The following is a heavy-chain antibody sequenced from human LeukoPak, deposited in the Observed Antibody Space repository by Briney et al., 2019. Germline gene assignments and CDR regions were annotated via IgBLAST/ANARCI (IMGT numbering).Heavy chain of an antibody. J-gene: IGHJ4*02. CDR3: AKIFQSSSWFDLDY. CDR1: GFTFSSYA. D-gene: IGHD6-13*01. CDR2: ISGSGGST. Sequence: GGSLRLSCAASGFTFSSYAMSWVRLAPGKGLEWVSAISGSGGSTYYADSVKGRFTISRDNSKNTLYLQMNSLRAEDTAVYYCAKIFQSSSWFDLDYWGQGTLVTVSS. V-gene: IGHV3-23*01.